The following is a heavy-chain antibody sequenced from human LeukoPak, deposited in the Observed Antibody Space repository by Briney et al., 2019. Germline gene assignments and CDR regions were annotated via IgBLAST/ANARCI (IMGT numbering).Heavy chain of an antibody. V-gene: IGHV3-21*01. J-gene: IGHJ4*02. D-gene: IGHD2-2*01. Sequence: GGSLRLSCAASGFTVSSNYMTWVRQPPGKGLEWVSSISSSSTYIYYADSMEGRFTISRDNAKNSLYLQMNSLRAEDTAVYYCARDCSSTSCPLDYWGQGTLVTVSS. CDR2: ISSSSTYI. CDR3: ARDCSSTSCPLDY. CDR1: GFTVSSNY.